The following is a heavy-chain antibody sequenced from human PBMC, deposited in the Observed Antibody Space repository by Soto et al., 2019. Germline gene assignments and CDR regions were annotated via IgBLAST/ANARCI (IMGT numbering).Heavy chain of an antibody. CDR1: GFTFNDYW. CDR3: ARLSVFGSQTFDY. Sequence: GGSLGLSCAASGFTFNDYWMHWVRQAPGKGLVWVSRINIDGSSITYADSVKGRFTISRDKAKSTLYLQMNSLRVEDTAVYFCARLSVFGSQTFDYWGQGALVTVSS. D-gene: IGHD3-16*01. V-gene: IGHV3-74*01. CDR2: INIDGSSI. J-gene: IGHJ4*02.